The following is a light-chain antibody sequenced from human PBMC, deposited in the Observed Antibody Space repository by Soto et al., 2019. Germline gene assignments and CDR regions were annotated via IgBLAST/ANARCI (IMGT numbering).Light chain of an antibody. CDR3: QQSYSTPGT. CDR1: QSIGYY. CDR2: AAS. V-gene: IGKV1-39*01. J-gene: IGKJ5*01. Sequence: IQMTQSPSSLSASVGDRLTIAGLASQSIGYYLNWYQQKPGKAPQLLIYAASNLQSGVPSRFSGSGSGTDFTLTISSLQVEDSATYYCQQSYSTPGTFGQGTRLEI.